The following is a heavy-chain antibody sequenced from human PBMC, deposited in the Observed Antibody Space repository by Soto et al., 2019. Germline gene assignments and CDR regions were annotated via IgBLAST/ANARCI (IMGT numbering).Heavy chain of an antibody. D-gene: IGHD2-15*01. CDR3: AKRRGAGGHFDY. CDR1: GFTFSSYA. V-gene: IGHV3-23*01. Sequence: GGSLRLSCAASGFTFSSYAMGWVRQGPGKGLEWVAVVSIGGSTHYADSVRGRFTISRDNSKNTLSLQMNSLTAEDTAVYFCAKRRGAGGHFDYWGQGTLVTVSS. J-gene: IGHJ4*02. CDR2: VSIGGST.